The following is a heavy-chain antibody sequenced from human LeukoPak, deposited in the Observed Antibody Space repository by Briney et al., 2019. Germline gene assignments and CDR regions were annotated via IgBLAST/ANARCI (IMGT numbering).Heavy chain of an antibody. V-gene: IGHV3-23*01. Sequence: QPGGSLRLSCAASGLTFSNYGMSRVRQAPGKGLEWVSTISASGGTTYYADSVKGQFTISRDNTKNTLYLQMNSLRAEDTAVYYCAKAPAGWSYYFDYWGQGILVTVSS. J-gene: IGHJ4*02. D-gene: IGHD3-10*01. CDR3: AKAPAGWSYYFDY. CDR2: ISASGGTT. CDR1: GLTFSNYG.